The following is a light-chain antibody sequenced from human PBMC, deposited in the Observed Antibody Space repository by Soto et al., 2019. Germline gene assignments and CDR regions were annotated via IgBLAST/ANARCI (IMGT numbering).Light chain of an antibody. CDR3: GTWDDSLSAGV. J-gene: IGLJ3*02. CDR1: SSNIGKNY. CDR2: DNN. Sequence: QSVLTQPPSVSAAPGQKVTISCSGSSSNIGKNYVSWYQQLPRTAPKLLIYDNNKRPSGIPDRFSGSKSGTSATLGITGLQAGDEADFYCGTWDDSLSAGVFAGGTKLTVL. V-gene: IGLV1-51*01.